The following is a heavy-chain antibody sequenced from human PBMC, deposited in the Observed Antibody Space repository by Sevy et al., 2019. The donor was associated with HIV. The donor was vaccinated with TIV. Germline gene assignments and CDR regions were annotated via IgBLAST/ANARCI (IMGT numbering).Heavy chain of an antibody. CDR3: AKEAAMGYV. CDR2: IGPSGGST. D-gene: IGHD5-18*01. CDR1: GFTFISYA. V-gene: IGHV3-23*01. J-gene: IGHJ6*02. Sequence: GGSLRLSCAASGFTFISYAMSWVRQAPGKGLEWVSSIGPSGGSTYYADSVKGRFSISRDNSKNTVDLQMNSLRAEDTAVYYCAKEAAMGYVWGQGTTVTVSS.